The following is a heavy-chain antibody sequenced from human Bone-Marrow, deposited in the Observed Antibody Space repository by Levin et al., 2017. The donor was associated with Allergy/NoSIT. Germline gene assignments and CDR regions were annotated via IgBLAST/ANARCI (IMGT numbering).Heavy chain of an antibody. CDR2: IIPILGIA. Sequence: SVKVSCKASGGTFSSYTISWVRQAPGQGLEWMGRIIPILGIANYAQKFQGRVTITADKSTSTAYMELSSLRSEDTAVYYCARDLTYSSSWLNWFDPWGQGTLVTVSS. CDR3: ARDLTYSSSWLNWFDP. D-gene: IGHD6-13*01. J-gene: IGHJ5*02. CDR1: GGTFSSYT. V-gene: IGHV1-69*04.